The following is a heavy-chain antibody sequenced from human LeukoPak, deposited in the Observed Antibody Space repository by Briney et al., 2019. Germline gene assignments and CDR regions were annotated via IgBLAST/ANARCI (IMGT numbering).Heavy chain of an antibody. Sequence: GGSLRLSCAASGFTVSGNYMSWVRQAPGKGLEWVSVIYSGGSTYYADSVKGRFTISRDNSKNTLYLQMNSMRAEDTAVYYCARDLAVAGTGYSHYYGMDVWGQGTTVTVSS. D-gene: IGHD6-19*01. J-gene: IGHJ6*02. V-gene: IGHV3-53*01. CDR3: ARDLAVAGTGYSHYYGMDV. CDR1: GFTVSGNY. CDR2: IYSGGST.